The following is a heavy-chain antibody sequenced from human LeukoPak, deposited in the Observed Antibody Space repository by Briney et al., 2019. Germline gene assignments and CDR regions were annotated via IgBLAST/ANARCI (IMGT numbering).Heavy chain of an antibody. CDR3: ARGTTIFGVVIIASY. J-gene: IGHJ4*02. CDR1: GGTFSSYT. D-gene: IGHD3-3*01. V-gene: IGHV1-69*02. CDR2: IIPILGIA. Sequence: GASVKVSCKASGGTFSSYTISWVRQAPGQGLEWMGRIIPILGIANYAQKFQGRVTITAGKSTSTAYMELSSLRSEDTAVYYCARGTTIFGVVIIASYWGQGTLVTVSS.